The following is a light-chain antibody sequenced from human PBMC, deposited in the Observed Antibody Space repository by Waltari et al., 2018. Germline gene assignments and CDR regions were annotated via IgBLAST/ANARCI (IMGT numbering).Light chain of an antibody. Sequence: QSALTQPASVSGSPGQSITISCTGTTSDVGGYNYVSWYQQHPGKAPKLMVYDVSNRPSWVSNRFSGTKSGNTASLTISGLQAEDEADYYCSSYTSSFTEVFGGGTKLTVL. CDR1: TSDVGGYNY. J-gene: IGLJ3*02. CDR3: SSYTSSFTEV. V-gene: IGLV2-14*03. CDR2: DVS.